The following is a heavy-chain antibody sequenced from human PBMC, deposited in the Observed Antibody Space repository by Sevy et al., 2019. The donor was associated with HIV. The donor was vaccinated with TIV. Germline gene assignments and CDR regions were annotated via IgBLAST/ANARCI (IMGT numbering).Heavy chain of an antibody. D-gene: IGHD3-3*01. J-gene: IGHJ5*02. V-gene: IGHV3-74*01. CDR2: INSDGSST. CDR3: AIEYYDFWSGLNWFDP. CDR1: GFTFSSYW. Sequence: GSLRLSCAASGFTFSSYWMHWVRQAPGKGLVWVSRINSDGSSTSYADSVKGRFTISRDNAKNTLYLQMNSLRAEDTAVYYCAIEYYDFWSGLNWFDPWGQGTLVTVSS.